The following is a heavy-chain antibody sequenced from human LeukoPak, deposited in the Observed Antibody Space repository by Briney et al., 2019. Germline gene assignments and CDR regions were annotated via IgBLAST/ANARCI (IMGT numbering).Heavy chain of an antibody. V-gene: IGHV4-61*01. J-gene: IGHJ4*02. CDR1: GARLTNPTYY. CDR2: IFDSWSS. Sequence: PSETLSLTCSVSGARLTNPTYYQWSWFRQPPGKALDFICKIFDSWSSTLTPSRKSRVTMSLDTSKSEFSLRLTSVTAEDSAVYFCARFKSGGFYYFDSWGQGALVTVSS. D-gene: IGHD3-3*01. CDR3: ARFKSGGFYYFDS.